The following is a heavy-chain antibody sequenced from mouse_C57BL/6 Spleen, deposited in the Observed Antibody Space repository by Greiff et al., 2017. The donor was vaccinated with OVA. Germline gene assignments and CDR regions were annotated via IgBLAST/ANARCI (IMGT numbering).Heavy chain of an antibody. CDR3: ARSEGGYDGGTWFAY. J-gene: IGHJ3*01. CDR1: GYTFTSYW. D-gene: IGHD2-2*01. Sequence: VKLQQPGAELVKPGASVKLSCKASGYTFTSYWMHWVKQRPGRGLEWIGRIDPNSGGTKYNEKFKSKATLTVDKPSSTAYMQLSSLTSEDCAVYYCARSEGGYDGGTWFAYWGQGTLVTVSA. CDR2: IDPNSGGT. V-gene: IGHV1-72*01.